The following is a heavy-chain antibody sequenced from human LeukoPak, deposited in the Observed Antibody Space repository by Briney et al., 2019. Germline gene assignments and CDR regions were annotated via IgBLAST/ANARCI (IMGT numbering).Heavy chain of an antibody. J-gene: IGHJ6*02. V-gene: IGHV3-53*01. CDR3: ARGLGYGDYPLWHYYYGTDV. Sequence: GGSLRLSCAASGFTVSSNYMSWVRQAPGKGLEWVSVIYSGGSTYYADSVKGRFTISRDNSKNTLYLQMNSLRAEDTAVYYCARGLGYGDYPLWHYYYGTDVWGQGTAVTVSS. CDR1: GFTVSSNY. CDR2: IYSGGST. D-gene: IGHD4-17*01.